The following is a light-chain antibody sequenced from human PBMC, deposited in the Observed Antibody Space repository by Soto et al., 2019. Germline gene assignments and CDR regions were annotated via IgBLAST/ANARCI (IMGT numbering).Light chain of an antibody. V-gene: IGLV1-36*01. CDR3: EAWDDGVDAYL. J-gene: IGLJ1*01. Sequence: QSVLTQPPSVSEAPRQRVTISCSGSSSNIGNNAVNWYQQLPGQAPKIVIYYDDLLTSGVSDRFSGSKSGISASLAISDLQCDDEAEYYCEAWDDGVDAYLSGPGTMVPVL. CDR1: SSNIGNNA. CDR2: YDD.